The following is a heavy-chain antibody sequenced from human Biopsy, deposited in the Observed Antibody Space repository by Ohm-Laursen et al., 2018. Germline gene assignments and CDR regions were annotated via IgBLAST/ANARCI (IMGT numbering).Heavy chain of an antibody. CDR1: GFTLTDSG. V-gene: IGHV3-30*18. CDR2: ISYNGSYK. Sequence: SLRLSCSASGFTLTDSGMHWVRQAPGKGLEWAALISYNGSYKNYGDSVKGRFTISRDNSKNTLYLQMNSLRPEDTAVYYCAKQEGVAYGDIDYWGQGTLVTVSS. CDR3: AKQEGVAYGDIDY. D-gene: IGHD3-10*01. J-gene: IGHJ4*02.